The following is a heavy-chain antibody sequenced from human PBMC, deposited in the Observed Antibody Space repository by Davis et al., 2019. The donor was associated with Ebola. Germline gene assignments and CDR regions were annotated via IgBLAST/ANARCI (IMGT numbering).Heavy chain of an antibody. CDR1: GFTFSNFG. Sequence: GESLKISCAASGFTFSNFGMHWVRQAPGKGLEWVAVISYDGNTQYYADSVKGRFTISRDDSRNTLSLQMSSLRPDDTAIYYCATSGVVVSGPGDNGFDLWGQGTLVTVSS. J-gene: IGHJ5*02. CDR2: ISYDGNTQ. CDR3: ATSGVVVSGPGDNGFDL. V-gene: IGHV3-30*03. D-gene: IGHD6-19*01.